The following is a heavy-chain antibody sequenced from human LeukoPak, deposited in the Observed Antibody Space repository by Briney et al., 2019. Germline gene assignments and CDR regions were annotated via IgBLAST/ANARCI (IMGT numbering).Heavy chain of an antibody. CDR2: MNPNSGNT. CDR1: GYTFTSYD. Sequence: ASVKVSCKASGYTFTSYDINWVRQATGHGHEWMGWMNPNSGNTGYAQKFQGRVTMTRNTSISTAYMELSSLRSEVTAVYYCARAPSWSGFSFDYYMDVWGKGNTVTVSS. J-gene: IGHJ6*03. CDR3: ARAPSWSGFSFDYYMDV. D-gene: IGHD3-3*01. V-gene: IGHV1-8*02.